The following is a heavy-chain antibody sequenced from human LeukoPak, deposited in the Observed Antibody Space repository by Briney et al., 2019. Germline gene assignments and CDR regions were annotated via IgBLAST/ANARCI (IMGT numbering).Heavy chain of an antibody. CDR3: ARDHRLYDLLSGYLDF. CDR2: ISYDGSNK. J-gene: IGHJ4*02. Sequence: QPGGSLRLSCAASGFTFSSYDMHWVRQAPGKGLEWVAIISYDGSNKYYADSVKGRFPISRDNSKNTLYLQMNSLRAEDTAVYYCARDHRLYDLLSGYLDFWGQGTLVTVSS. CDR1: GFTFSSYD. V-gene: IGHV3-30*04. D-gene: IGHD3-9*01.